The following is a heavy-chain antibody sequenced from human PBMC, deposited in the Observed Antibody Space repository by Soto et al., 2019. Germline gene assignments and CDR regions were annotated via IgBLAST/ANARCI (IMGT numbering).Heavy chain of an antibody. Sequence: SETLSLTCAVYGGSFSGFYWSWIRQPPGKGLEWIGEINHSGSTNYNPSLKSRVTISVDTSKNQFSLKLSSVTAADTAVYYCARLPKRLVAATYYYYYYGMDVWAKGPRSPSP. CDR2: INHSGST. J-gene: IGHJ6*02. CDR3: ARLPKRLVAATYYYYYYGMDV. D-gene: IGHD5-12*01. CDR1: GGSFSGFY. V-gene: IGHV4-34*01.